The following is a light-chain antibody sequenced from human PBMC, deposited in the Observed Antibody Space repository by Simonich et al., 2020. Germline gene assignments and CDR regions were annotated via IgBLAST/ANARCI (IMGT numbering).Light chain of an antibody. CDR2: NDS. CDR1: LLAKKY. V-gene: IGLV3-27*01. J-gene: IGLJ3*02. CDR3: YSAADNNLRV. Sequence: SYELTQPSAVSVSPGQTARITCSGDLLAKKYARWFQQKPGQAPVLVIYNDSERPSGIPERFSGSSSWTTVTLTISGAQVEDEADYYCYSAADNNLRVFGGGTKLTVL.